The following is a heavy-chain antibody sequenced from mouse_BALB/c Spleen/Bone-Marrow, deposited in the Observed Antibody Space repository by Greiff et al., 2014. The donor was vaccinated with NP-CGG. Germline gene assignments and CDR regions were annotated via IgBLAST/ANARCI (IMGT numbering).Heavy chain of an antibody. Sequence: VQLKESGAELVKPGASVKLSCTASGFNIKDTYMHWVKQRPEQGLEWIGRIDPANGNTKYDPKFQGKATITADTSSNTAYLQLSGLTSEDTAVYYCASYYYGHYFDYWGQGTTLTVSS. J-gene: IGHJ2*01. V-gene: IGHV14-3*02. CDR2: IDPANGNT. D-gene: IGHD1-1*01. CDR1: GFNIKDTY. CDR3: ASYYYGHYFDY.